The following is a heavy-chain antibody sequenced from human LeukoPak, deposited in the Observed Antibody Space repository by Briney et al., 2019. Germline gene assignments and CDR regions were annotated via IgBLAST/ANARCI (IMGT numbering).Heavy chain of an antibody. CDR2: IYYSGST. J-gene: IGHJ6*03. CDR1: GGSISSSSYY. Sequence: SETLSLTCTVSGGSISSSSYYWGWIRPPPGKELEWIGTIYYSGSTYYSPSLKSRITISVDTSQNQFSLTVNSVTAADTAVYYCARLYYYYYYMDVWGKGTTVTVSS. V-gene: IGHV4-39*01. CDR3: ARLYYYYYYMDV.